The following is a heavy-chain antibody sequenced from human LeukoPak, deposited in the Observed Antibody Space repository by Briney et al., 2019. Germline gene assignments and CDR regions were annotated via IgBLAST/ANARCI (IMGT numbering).Heavy chain of an antibody. V-gene: IGHV4-34*01. J-gene: IGHJ5*02. CDR1: GGSFSGYY. CDR2: INHSGST. Sequence: SSETLSLTCAVYGGSFSGYYWSWIRQSPGKWLEWIGEINHSGSTKYNPSLKNRVTISVDTSKNQFSLKLSSVTAADTAVYYCARRLPGFLVRGVLNGNWFDPWGQGTLVTVSS. CDR3: ARRLPGFLVRGVLNGNWFDP. D-gene: IGHD3-10*01.